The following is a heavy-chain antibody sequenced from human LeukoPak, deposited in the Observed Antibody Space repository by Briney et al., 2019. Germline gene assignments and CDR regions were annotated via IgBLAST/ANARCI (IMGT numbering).Heavy chain of an antibody. Sequence: GGSLRLSCAASEFTFSNYWMHWVRQAPGKGLEWVSRINTSGSSIKYADSVKGRFTISRDNAKNTLYLQMNSLRAEDTAVYYCARDSSGADYYDSSGFDYWGQGILVTVSS. CDR2: INTSGSSI. CDR1: EFTFSNYW. V-gene: IGHV3-74*03. D-gene: IGHD3-22*01. CDR3: ARDSSGADYYDSSGFDY. J-gene: IGHJ4*02.